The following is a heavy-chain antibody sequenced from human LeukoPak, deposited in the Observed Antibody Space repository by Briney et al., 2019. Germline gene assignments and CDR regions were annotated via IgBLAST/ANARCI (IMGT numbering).Heavy chain of an antibody. D-gene: IGHD1-1*01. CDR3: ARGVLNRLERRAQGQGNYFDY. Sequence: SETLSLTCTVPGYSTSSGYYWGWIRQPPGKGLEWIGSIYHSGSTYYNPSLKSRVTISVDTSKNQFSLKLSSVTAADTAVYYCARGVLNRLERRAQGQGNYFDYWGQGTLVTVSS. V-gene: IGHV4-38-2*02. CDR2: IYHSGST. J-gene: IGHJ4*02. CDR1: GYSTSSGYY.